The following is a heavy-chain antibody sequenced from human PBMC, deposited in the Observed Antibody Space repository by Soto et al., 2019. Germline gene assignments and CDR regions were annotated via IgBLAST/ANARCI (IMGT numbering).Heavy chain of an antibody. D-gene: IGHD3-22*01. J-gene: IGHJ2*01. CDR2: IYYSGST. Sequence: SETLSLTCTVSGGSISSGGYYWSWIRHHPGKGLEWIGYIYYSGSTYYNPSLKSRVTISVDTSKNQFSLKLSSVTAADTAVYYCARAPEAGYYDSSGYPPWYFDLWGRGTLVTVSS. CDR3: ARAPEAGYYDSSGYPPWYFDL. V-gene: IGHV4-31*03. CDR1: GGSISSGGYY.